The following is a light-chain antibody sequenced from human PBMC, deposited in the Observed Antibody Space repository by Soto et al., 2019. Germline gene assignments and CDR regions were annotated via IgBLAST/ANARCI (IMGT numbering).Light chain of an antibody. CDR2: GDI. CDR1: SSNIGTNT. Sequence: QSVLTQPPSASGSPGQRVTISCSGSSSNIGTNTVDWYQQLPGTAPKLLILGDIQRPSGVPDRFSGSKSGTAASLAISGLQSEDEADYYYAAWDDSLNGPVFGGGTKLTVL. J-gene: IGLJ2*01. CDR3: AAWDDSLNGPV. V-gene: IGLV1-44*01.